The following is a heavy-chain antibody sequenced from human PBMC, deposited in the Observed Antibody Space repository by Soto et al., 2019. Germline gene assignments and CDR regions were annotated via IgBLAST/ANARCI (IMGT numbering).Heavy chain of an antibody. J-gene: IGHJ6*02. CDR3: ARPEPDYGDDYYYYGMDV. CDR2: IIPIFGTA. V-gene: IGHV1-69*13. Sequence: AASVKVSCKASGGTFSSYAISWVRQAPGQGLEWMGGIIPIFGTANYAQKFQGRVTITADESTSTAYMELSSLRSEDTAVYYCARPEPDYGDDYYYYGMDVWGQGTTVTVSS. D-gene: IGHD4-17*01. CDR1: GGTFSSYA.